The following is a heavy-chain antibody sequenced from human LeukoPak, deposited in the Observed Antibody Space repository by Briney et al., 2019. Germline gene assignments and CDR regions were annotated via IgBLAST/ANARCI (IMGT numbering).Heavy chain of an antibody. CDR2: INWNSDTR. Sequence: GGSLRLSCAASGFTFDDFAMHWVRHAPGKGLEWVSGINWNSDTRGYADSVKGRFTNSRDNAKNFVYLQMSSLGAEDTAFYYCAKDVDESVAGNNWFDPWGQGTLVTVSS. CDR1: GFTFDDFA. V-gene: IGHV3-9*01. J-gene: IGHJ5*02. CDR3: AKDVDESVAGNNWFDP. D-gene: IGHD6-19*01.